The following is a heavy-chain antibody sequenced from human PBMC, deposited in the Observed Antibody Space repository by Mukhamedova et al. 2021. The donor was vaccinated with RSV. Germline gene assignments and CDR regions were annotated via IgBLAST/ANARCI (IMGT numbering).Heavy chain of an antibody. Sequence: GKGLEWVSSIGDSGAATFYADSVKGRFTISRDNAKNSLYVQMNSLRVEDTAVYYCVRGPLTTATGAAWGQGTLVTVSS. V-gene: IGHV3-23*01. CDR3: VRGPLTTATGAA. D-gene: IGHD6-13*01. J-gene: IGHJ5*02. CDR2: IGDSGAAT.